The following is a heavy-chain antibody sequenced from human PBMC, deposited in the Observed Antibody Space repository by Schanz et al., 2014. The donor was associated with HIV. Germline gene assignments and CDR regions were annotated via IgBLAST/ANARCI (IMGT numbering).Heavy chain of an antibody. CDR1: GYSFTGYY. CDR3: ARGATGDEDYFDY. V-gene: IGHV1-2*02. D-gene: IGHD7-27*01. J-gene: IGHJ4*02. CDR2: INPNSGGT. Sequence: QVQLVQSGAEVKKPGASVKVSCKASGYSFTGYYMHWVRQAPGQGLEWMGWINPNSGGTNYAQEFQGRVTMTRATSISTAYMELSRLTSDDTAVYYCARGATGDEDYFDYWGQGTLVTVSS.